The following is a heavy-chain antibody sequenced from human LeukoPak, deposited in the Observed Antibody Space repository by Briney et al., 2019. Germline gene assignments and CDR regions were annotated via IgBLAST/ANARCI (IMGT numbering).Heavy chain of an antibody. CDR1: GYTFTAYY. J-gene: IGHJ4*02. CDR3: ARWSWFGESYYYFDY. D-gene: IGHD3-10*01. CDR2: INSNSGGT. Sequence: ASVKVPCKASGYTFTAYYIHWVRQAPGQGLEWMGWINSNSGGTNYAQKFQGRVTMTRDTSISTAYMELSRLRSDDTAVYYCARWSWFGESYYYFDYWGQGTLVTVSS. V-gene: IGHV1-2*02.